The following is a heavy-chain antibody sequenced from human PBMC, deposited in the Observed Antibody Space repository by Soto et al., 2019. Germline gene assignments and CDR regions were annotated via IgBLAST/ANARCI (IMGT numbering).Heavy chain of an antibody. J-gene: IGHJ6*02. CDR3: ARSPKYSSGRMDV. CDR2: IEPSDSYT. Sequence: PGESLKISCKGSGYSFTSYWISWVRQMPGKGLEWKGRIEPSDSYTNYSPSFQGHVTISADKSISTAYLQWSSLKASDTAMYYCARSPKYSSGRMDVWGQGTTVTVSS. V-gene: IGHV5-10-1*01. D-gene: IGHD6-19*01. CDR1: GYSFTSYW.